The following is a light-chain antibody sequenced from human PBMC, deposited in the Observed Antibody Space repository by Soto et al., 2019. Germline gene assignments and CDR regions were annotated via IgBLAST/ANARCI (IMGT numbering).Light chain of an antibody. V-gene: IGKV3-20*01. Sequence: EIVLTQSPGTLSLSPGERATLSCRASQTISSSSLAWYQQKPGQAPRLLIYGASSRATGIPDRFSGSGSGTDFTLTISRLEPEDFAVYSCQQYDSSPFTFGGGTKVEIK. CDR3: QQYDSSPFT. CDR1: QTISSSS. CDR2: GAS. J-gene: IGKJ4*01.